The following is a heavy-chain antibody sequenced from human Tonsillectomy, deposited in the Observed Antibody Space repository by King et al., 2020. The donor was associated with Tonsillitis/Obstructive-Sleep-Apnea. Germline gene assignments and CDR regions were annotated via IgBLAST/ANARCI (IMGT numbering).Heavy chain of an antibody. CDR1: GGSFSGYY. Sequence: VQLQQWGAGLLKPSETLSLTCAVYGGSFSGYYWSWIRQPPGKGLEWIGEINHSGSTNYNPSLKSRVTISVDTSKNQFSLKLSSVTAADTAVYYCARTRVRVLEWLGNWFDPWGQGTLVTVSS. J-gene: IGHJ5*02. CDR3: ARTRVRVLEWLGNWFDP. D-gene: IGHD3-3*01. V-gene: IGHV4-34*01. CDR2: INHSGST.